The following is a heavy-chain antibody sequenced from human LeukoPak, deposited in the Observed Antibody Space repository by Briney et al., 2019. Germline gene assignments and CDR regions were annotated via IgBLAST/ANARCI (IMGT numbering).Heavy chain of an antibody. J-gene: IGHJ4*02. CDR1: GYSITSYW. CDR2: IYPGDSDT. Sequence: GESLKISWKSSGYSITSYWIGWVRQMPGKSLEWMGIIYPGDSDTRYSPSFQGQAPIPADNSTAYLQWSSPQASDTAMHYCARGVGGKQFDFWGQGTPVTVSS. CDR3: ARGVGGKQFDF. D-gene: IGHD3-16*01. V-gene: IGHV5-51*01.